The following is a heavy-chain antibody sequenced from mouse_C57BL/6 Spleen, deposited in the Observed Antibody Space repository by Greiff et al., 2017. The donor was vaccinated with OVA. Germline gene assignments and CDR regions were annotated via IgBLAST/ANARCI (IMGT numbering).Heavy chain of an antibody. J-gene: IGHJ4*01. Sequence: QVQLQQSGAELVRPGTSVKLSCKASGYTFTSYWMHWVKQRPGQGLEWIGVIDPSDSYTNYNQKFKGKATLTVDTSSSTAYMQLSSLTSEDSAVYYCARRGSNYYAMDYWGQGTSVTVSS. CDR3: ARRGSNYYAMDY. CDR1: GYTFTSYW. V-gene: IGHV1-59*01. D-gene: IGHD2-5*01. CDR2: IDPSDSYT.